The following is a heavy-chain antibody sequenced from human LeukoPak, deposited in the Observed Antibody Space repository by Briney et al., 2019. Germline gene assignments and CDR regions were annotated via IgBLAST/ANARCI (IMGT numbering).Heavy chain of an antibody. CDR2: IYTSGST. J-gene: IGHJ3*02. CDR3: AREGTMIVGALDAFDI. D-gene: IGHD3-22*01. Sequence: SETLSLTCNVSGYSISSGYYWAWIRQPPGKGLEWIGYIYTSGSTNYNPSLKSRVTISVDTSKNQFSLKLSSVTAADTAVYYCAREGTMIVGALDAFDIWGQGTMVTVSS. V-gene: IGHV4-38-2*02. CDR1: GYSISSGYY.